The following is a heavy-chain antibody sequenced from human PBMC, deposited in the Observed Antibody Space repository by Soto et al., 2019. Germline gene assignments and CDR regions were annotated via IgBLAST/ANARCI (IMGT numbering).Heavy chain of an antibody. CDR3: AREAGMDV. CDR2: ITKTSGTK. J-gene: IGHJ6*02. CDR1: GFIFSDYS. Sequence: AASGFIFSDYSMNWVRQAPGKGLEWVSYITKTSGTKDYADSVKGRFTISRDNAKNSLYLQMNSLRDEDTAVYYCAREAGMDVWGQGTTVTVSS. V-gene: IGHV3-48*02.